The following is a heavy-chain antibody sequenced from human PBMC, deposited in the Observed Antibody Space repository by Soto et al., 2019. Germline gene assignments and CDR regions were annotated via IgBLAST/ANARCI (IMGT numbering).Heavy chain of an antibody. CDR2: IIPMFNIT. V-gene: IGHV1-69*01. CDR1: GGTFISYV. Sequence: QVLLVQSGAQVKNPVSSVKVSCKASGGTFISYVNNWVRQAPGQGLEWMGGIIPMFNITNFAQKFQGRITITADESTTTAYMELSSLRSEDTAVYYCARWPTVSRPTYGMDVWGQGTTVTVSS. D-gene: IGHD4-4*01. CDR3: ARWPTVSRPTYGMDV. J-gene: IGHJ6*02.